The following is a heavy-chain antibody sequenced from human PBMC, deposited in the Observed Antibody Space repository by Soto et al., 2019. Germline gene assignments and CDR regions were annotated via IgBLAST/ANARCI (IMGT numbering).Heavy chain of an antibody. V-gene: IGHV3-33*01. CDR3: AIFGAAAGKTPFDY. Sequence: LRLSCAASGFTFSSYGIHWVRHAPGKGLEWVAVIWYDGSNKYYADSVKGRFTISRDNSKNTLYLQMNSLRAEDTAVYYCAIFGAAAGKTPFDYWGQGTLVTVSS. J-gene: IGHJ4*02. D-gene: IGHD6-13*01. CDR1: GFTFSSYG. CDR2: IWYDGSNK.